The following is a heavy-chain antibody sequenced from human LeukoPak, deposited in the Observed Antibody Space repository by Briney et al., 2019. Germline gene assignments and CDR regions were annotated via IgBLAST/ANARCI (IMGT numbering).Heavy chain of an antibody. CDR1: GGSFSAYG. CDR2: IIPMFAPP. V-gene: IGHV1-69*13. Sequence: SVKVSCKTSGGSFSAYGISWVRQAPGQGLEWMGGIIPMFAPPNYAQKFQGRLTITADESTNTVYMELTSLRSEDTAVFYCARHFYYESSGYYYHYYFDHWGQGTLVTVSS. D-gene: IGHD3-22*01. J-gene: IGHJ4*02. CDR3: ARHFYYESSGYYYHYYFDH.